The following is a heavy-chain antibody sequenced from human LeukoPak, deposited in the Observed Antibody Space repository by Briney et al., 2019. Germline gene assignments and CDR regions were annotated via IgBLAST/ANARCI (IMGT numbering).Heavy chain of an antibody. V-gene: IGHV3-7*01. Sequence: PGGSLRLSCAASGFTSSSYWMSWVRQAPGKGLEWVANIKQDGSEKYYVDSVKGRFTISRDNAKNSLYLQMNSLRAEDTAVYYCARGASSSWYEYYFDYWGQGTLVTVSS. CDR2: IKQDGSEK. D-gene: IGHD6-13*01. CDR1: GFTSSSYW. CDR3: ARGASSSWYEYYFDY. J-gene: IGHJ4*02.